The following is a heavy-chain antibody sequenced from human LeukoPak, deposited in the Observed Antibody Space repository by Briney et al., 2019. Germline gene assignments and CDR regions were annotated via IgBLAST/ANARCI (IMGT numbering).Heavy chain of an antibody. CDR1: GFTFSSYW. V-gene: IGHV3-7*01. CDR2: IKQDGSEK. Sequence: GGSLRLSCAASGFTFSSYWMSWVRQAPGKGLEWVANIKQDGSEKYYVDSVKGRFTISRDNAKNSLYLQMNSLRAEDTAVYYCARDYSMVRGVIAYYMDVWGKGTTVTISS. CDR3: ARDYSMVRGVIAYYMDV. D-gene: IGHD3-10*01. J-gene: IGHJ6*03.